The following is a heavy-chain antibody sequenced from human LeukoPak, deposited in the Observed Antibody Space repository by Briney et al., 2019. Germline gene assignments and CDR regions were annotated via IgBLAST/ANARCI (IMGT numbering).Heavy chain of an antibody. D-gene: IGHD4-23*01. CDR3: ATDPVPGNLRVLYGMDV. CDR2: FDPEDGET. V-gene: IGHV1-24*01. J-gene: IGHJ6*02. CDR1: GYTLTNLS. Sequence: ASVKVSCKVSGYTLTNLSMHWVRQAPGKGLEWMGSFDPEDGETIYAQKFQGRVTMTADTSTDTAYMELSSLRSEDTAVYYCATDPVPGNLRVLYGMDVWGQGTTVSVPS.